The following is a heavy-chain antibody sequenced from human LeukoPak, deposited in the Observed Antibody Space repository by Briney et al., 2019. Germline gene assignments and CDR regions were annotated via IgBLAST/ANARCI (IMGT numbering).Heavy chain of an antibody. V-gene: IGHV4-59*12. CDR3: ARGAYYYGSASDY. J-gene: IGHJ4*02. Sequence: PSETLSLTCTVSGDSISNYYWSWIRQSPGKELEWIGYMYNRGSTIYNPSLKSRVTISVDKSKNQFSLKLSSVTAADTAVYYCARGAYYYGSASDYWGQGTLVTVSS. CDR2: MYNRGST. CDR1: GDSISNYY. D-gene: IGHD3-10*01.